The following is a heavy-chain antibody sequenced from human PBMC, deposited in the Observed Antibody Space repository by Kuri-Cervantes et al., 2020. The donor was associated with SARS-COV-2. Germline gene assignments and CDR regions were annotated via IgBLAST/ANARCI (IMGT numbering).Heavy chain of an antibody. Sequence: ASVKVSCKASGYTFTSYGISWVRQAPGQGLEWMGWISAYNGNTNYAQKLQGRVTMTTDTSTSKAYMELRSLRSDDTAVYYCARSVREYDFWSGYPNWFDPWGQGTLVTVSS. CDR2: ISAYNGNT. V-gene: IGHV1-18*01. J-gene: IGHJ5*02. CDR1: GYTFTSYG. D-gene: IGHD3-3*01. CDR3: ARSVREYDFWSGYPNWFDP.